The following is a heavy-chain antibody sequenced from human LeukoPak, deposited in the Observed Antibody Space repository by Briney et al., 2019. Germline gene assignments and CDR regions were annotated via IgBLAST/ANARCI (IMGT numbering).Heavy chain of an antibody. V-gene: IGHV3-30*02. CDR3: AKAVVRGVQSSFDY. Sequence: GGSLRLSCAASGFPFSSYGMHWVRQAPGKGLEWVARLVYDERSDYANSVKGRFSISRDNSKNTLFLDMSDLRAEDTAVYYCAKAVVRGVQSSFDYWGQGTLVTVSS. CDR1: GFPFSSYG. D-gene: IGHD3-10*01. J-gene: IGHJ4*02. CDR2: LVYDERS.